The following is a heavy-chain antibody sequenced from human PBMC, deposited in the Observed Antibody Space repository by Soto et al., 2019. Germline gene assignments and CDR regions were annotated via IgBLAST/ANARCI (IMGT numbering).Heavy chain of an antibody. CDR2: INHSGST. CDR3: ARVRGKYCSSTSCYARAFWSAIISREGYYYYYMDV. J-gene: IGHJ6*03. Sequence: SETLSLTCAVYGGSFSGYYSVWNRPPPGKGLGWVGGINHSGSTNYNPSLKSRVTISVDTSKNQFSLKLSSVTAADTAVYYCARVRGKYCSSTSCYARAFWSAIISREGYYYYYMDVWGKGTTVTVSS. V-gene: IGHV4-34*01. D-gene: IGHD2-2*01. CDR1: GGSFSGYY.